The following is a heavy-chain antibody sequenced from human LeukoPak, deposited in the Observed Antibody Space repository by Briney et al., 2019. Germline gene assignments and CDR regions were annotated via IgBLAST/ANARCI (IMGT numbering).Heavy chain of an antibody. Sequence: PSGTLSLTCAVSGDSISNINWWWSWVRQPPGKGLEWIGEIHDGGSTTYHPSLKSRVTISVDTSKNQFSLKLSSVTAADTAVYYCARGGRGYRGSWFDPWGQGTLVTVSS. D-gene: IGHD5-18*01. CDR1: GDSISNINW. CDR2: IHDGGST. V-gene: IGHV4-4*02. CDR3: ARGGRGYRGSWFDP. J-gene: IGHJ5*02.